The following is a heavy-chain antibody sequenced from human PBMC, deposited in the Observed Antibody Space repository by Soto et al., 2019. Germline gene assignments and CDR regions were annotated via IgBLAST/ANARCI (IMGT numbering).Heavy chain of an antibody. D-gene: IGHD6-6*01. CDR1: GYIFPDYY. V-gene: IGHV1-2*04. Sequence: QVQLVQSGAEVKKPGASVKVSCKASGYIFPDYYVHWVRQAPGEGLEWMGRINPNGGGTNYAQKFEGWVTMTTDTSISTAYMELSRLNFDDTAVYYCARGEQLVHFDSWGQGTLFTVSS. CDR3: ARGEQLVHFDS. CDR2: INPNGGGT. J-gene: IGHJ4*01.